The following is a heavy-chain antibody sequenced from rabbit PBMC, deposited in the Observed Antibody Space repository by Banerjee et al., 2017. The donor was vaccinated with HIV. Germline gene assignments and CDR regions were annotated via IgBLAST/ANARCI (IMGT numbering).Heavy chain of an antibody. CDR3: VRGAPGWPDNGYVTDL. V-gene: IGHV1S47*01. D-gene: IGHD3-1*01. CDR2: IYPVFNIT. J-gene: IGHJ4*01. CDR1: GIDFSSSG. Sequence: QEQLVESGGGLVQPGGSLKLSCKASGIDFSSSGITWVRQAPGKGLEWIAYIYPVFNITDYASSMKGRFTISSDNAQNTVFLQMNSLTAADTATYFCVRGAPGWPDNGYVTDLWGPGTLVTVS.